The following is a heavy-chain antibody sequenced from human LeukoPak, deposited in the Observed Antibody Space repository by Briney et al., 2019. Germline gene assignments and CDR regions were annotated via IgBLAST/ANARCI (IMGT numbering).Heavy chain of an antibody. CDR1: GGTFSSYA. D-gene: IGHD3-10*01. Sequence: GASVKVPCKASGGTFSSYAISWVRQAPVQGLEWMGGIIPIFGTANYAQKFQGRVTITADESTSTAYMELSSLRSEDTAVYYCAQGWFGDFHFDYWGQGTLVTVSS. CDR2: IIPIFGTA. V-gene: IGHV1-69*13. J-gene: IGHJ4*02. CDR3: AQGWFGDFHFDY.